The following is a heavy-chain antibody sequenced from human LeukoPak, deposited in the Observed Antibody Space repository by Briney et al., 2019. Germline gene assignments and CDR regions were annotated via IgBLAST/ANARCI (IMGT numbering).Heavy chain of an antibody. Sequence: GGSLRLSCAASGITFSSYAMSWVRQAPGKGPEWVSAMSASGGSTYYADSVKGRFTISRDNSKNTLYLQMNSLRAEDTAVYYCAKARGYGSAWSFDYWGQGTLVTVSS. V-gene: IGHV3-23*01. D-gene: IGHD3-10*01. CDR1: GITFSSYA. CDR3: AKARGYGSAWSFDY. J-gene: IGHJ4*02. CDR2: MSASGGST.